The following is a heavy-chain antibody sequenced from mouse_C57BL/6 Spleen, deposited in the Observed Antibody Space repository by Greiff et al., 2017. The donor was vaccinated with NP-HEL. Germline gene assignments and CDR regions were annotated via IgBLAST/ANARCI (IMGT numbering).Heavy chain of an antibody. CDR3: ARGDYYGSSLGGYFDV. V-gene: IGHV1-64*01. CDR1: GYTFTSYW. D-gene: IGHD1-1*01. J-gene: IGHJ1*03. Sequence: QVQLKQPGAELVKPGASVKLSCKASGYTFTSYWMHWVKQRPGQGLEWIGMIHPNSGSTNYNEKFKSKATLTVDKSSSTAYMQLSSLTSEDSAVYYCARGDYYGSSLGGYFDVWGTGTTVTVSS. CDR2: IHPNSGST.